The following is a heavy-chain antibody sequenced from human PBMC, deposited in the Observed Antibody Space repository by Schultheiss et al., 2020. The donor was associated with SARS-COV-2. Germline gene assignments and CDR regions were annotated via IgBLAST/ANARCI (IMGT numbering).Heavy chain of an antibody. Sequence: SQTLSLTCAVYGGSFSGYYWSWIRQPPGKGLEWIGEINHSGSTNYNPSLKSRVTISVDKSKNQFSLKLSSVTAADTAVYYCARAGYYDFWSGYYNFDYWGQGTLVTVSS. CDR3: ARAGYYDFWSGYYNFDY. V-gene: IGHV4-34*01. J-gene: IGHJ4*02. CDR2: INHSGST. D-gene: IGHD3-3*01. CDR1: GGSFSGYY.